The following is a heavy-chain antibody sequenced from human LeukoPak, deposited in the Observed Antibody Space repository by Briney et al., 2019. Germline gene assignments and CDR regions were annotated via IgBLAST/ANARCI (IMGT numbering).Heavy chain of an antibody. CDR3: ARGFSYASDY. CDR2: INPSGGST. Sequence: ASVKVSCKASGGTFRSFAISWVRQAPGQGLEWMGLINPSGGSTSYAQKFQGRVTMTRDTSTSTAYMELSSLRHDDTAVYYCARGFSYASDYWGQGTLVTVSS. J-gene: IGHJ4*02. CDR1: GGTFRSFA. D-gene: IGHD5-18*01. V-gene: IGHV1-46*01.